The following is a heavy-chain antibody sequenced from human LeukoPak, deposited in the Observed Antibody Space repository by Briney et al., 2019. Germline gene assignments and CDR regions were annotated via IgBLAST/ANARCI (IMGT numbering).Heavy chain of an antibody. CDR3: ARGEYGSGSYHIDY. CDR1: GFTFDDYA. Sequence: GGSLRLSCAASGFTFDDYAMHWVRQAPGKGLEWVSGISWNSGSIGYAGSVKGRFTISRDNAKNSLYLQMNSLRAEDTAVYYCARGEYGSGSYHIDYWGQGTLVTVSS. V-gene: IGHV3-9*01. J-gene: IGHJ4*02. CDR2: ISWNSGSI. D-gene: IGHD3-10*01.